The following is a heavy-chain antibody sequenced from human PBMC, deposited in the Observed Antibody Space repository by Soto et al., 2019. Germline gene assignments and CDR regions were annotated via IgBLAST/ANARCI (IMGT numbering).Heavy chain of an antibody. D-gene: IGHD6-19*01. J-gene: IGHJ5*02. CDR2: ISGGGGTT. Sequence: GGSLRLSCVVSGFTFSSYAMSWVRQAPGKGLEWVSAISGGGGTTYYADSVKGRFTISRDNSKNTLYLQMNSLRAADTAVYYCVRGPTSGWNAWGQGTLVTVSS. V-gene: IGHV3-23*01. CDR3: VRGPTSGWNA. CDR1: GFTFSSYA.